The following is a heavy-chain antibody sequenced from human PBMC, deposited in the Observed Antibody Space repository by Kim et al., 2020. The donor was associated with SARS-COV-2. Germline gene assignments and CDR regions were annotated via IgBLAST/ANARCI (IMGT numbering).Heavy chain of an antibody. CDR3: ARGSYYYAHHDY. J-gene: IGHJ4*02. Sequence: YSNPSLKSRVTISVDTSKNQFSLKLSSVTAADTAVYYCARGSYYYAHHDYWGQGTLVTVSS. V-gene: IGHV4-30-2*04. D-gene: IGHD3-10*01.